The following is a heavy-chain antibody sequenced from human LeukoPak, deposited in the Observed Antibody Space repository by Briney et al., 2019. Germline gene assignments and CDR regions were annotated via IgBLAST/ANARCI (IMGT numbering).Heavy chain of an antibody. V-gene: IGHV4-59*01. CDR1: GGSISSYY. CDR2: IYYSGST. J-gene: IGHJ4*02. D-gene: IGHD3-22*01. Sequence: PSETLSLTCTVSGGSISSYYWSWIRQPPGKGLEWIGYIYYSGSTNYNPSLKSRVTISVDTSKNQFSLKLNSVTAADTAVYYCAREGYCYAGSGYYYLDYWGQGTLVTVSS. CDR3: AREGYCYAGSGYYYLDY.